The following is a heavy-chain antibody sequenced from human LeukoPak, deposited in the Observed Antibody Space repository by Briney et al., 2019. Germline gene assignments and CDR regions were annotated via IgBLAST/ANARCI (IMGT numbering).Heavy chain of an antibody. CDR1: GFTFSSYG. V-gene: IGHV3-74*01. Sequence: GRSLRLSCAASGFTFSSYGMHWVRQAPGKGLVWVSRINSDGSSTSYADSVKGRFTISRDNAKNTLYLQMNSLRAEDTAVYYCARDHGKGWYCSGGSCYLYWGQGTLVTVSS. CDR3: ARDHGKGWYCSGGSCYLY. D-gene: IGHD2-15*01. CDR2: INSDGSST. J-gene: IGHJ4*02.